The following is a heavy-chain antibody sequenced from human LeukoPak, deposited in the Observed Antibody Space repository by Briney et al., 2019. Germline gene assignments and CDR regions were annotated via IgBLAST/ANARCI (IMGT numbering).Heavy chain of an antibody. V-gene: IGHV4-59*01. Sequence: PSETLSLTCNASGGCISSYYWSWIRQPPGKGLAWIGYIYYSGSANYNPSLKSRVTISVDTSKNQFSLKLRYVTAADTAVYYCARSYGSGSPCDLWGRGTLVSVSS. CDR3: ARSYGSGSPCDL. CDR2: IYYSGSA. CDR1: GGCISSYY. J-gene: IGHJ2*01. D-gene: IGHD3-10*01.